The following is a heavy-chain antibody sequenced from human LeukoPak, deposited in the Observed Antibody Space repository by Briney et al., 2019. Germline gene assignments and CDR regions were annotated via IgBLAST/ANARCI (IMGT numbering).Heavy chain of an antibody. D-gene: IGHD2-2*01. CDR2: INPNSGGT. CDR3: ATTLLPAAMPSYYYYYGMDV. V-gene: IGHV1-2*02. J-gene: IGHJ6*02. Sequence: ASVKVSCKASGYTFTGYYMHWVRQAPGQGLGWMGWINPNSGGTNYAQKFQGRVTMTRDTSISTAYMELSRLRSDDTAVYYCATTLLPAAMPSYYYYYGMDVWGQGTTVTVSS. CDR1: GYTFTGYY.